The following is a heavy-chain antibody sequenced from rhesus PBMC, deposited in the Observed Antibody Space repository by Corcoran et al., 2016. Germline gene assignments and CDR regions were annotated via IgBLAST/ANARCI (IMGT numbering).Heavy chain of an antibody. J-gene: IGHJ4*01. Sequence: EVQLVESGGGLVQPGGSLRLSCAASGFTFSNYYMHWVRQPQGKGLEWVGLIRNKAKIYTTACAAALKGRFTISRDESKNALYLHMSSLKTEDTALCYCTRYSNYRGSFDYWGQGVLVTVSS. V-gene: IGHV3-13*01. CDR2: IRNKAKIYTT. CDR3: TRYSNYRGSFDY. D-gene: IGHD4-23*01. CDR1: GFTFSNYY.